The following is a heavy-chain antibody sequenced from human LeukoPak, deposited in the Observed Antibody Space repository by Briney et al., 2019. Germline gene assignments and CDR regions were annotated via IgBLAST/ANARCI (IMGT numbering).Heavy chain of an antibody. J-gene: IGHJ4*02. CDR2: IIPALGKP. CDR1: GGTFSSYT. Sequence: ASVKVSFKASGGTFSSYTISWVRQAPGQGLEWMGGIIPALGKPDSAQKFQGRVTITADEPTTTAYIELNSLKTEDTAVYYCARPSQYGSGTDYYFDSWGQGTLVTVS. V-gene: IGHV1-69*10. D-gene: IGHD3-10*01. CDR3: ARPSQYGSGTDYYFDS.